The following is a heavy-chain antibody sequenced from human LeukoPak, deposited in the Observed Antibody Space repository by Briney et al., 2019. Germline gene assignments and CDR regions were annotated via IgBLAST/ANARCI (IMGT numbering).Heavy chain of an antibody. CDR3: ARGDPHIEP. CDR1: GFTFSSLS. V-gene: IGHV3-21*01. D-gene: IGHD5-12*01. J-gene: IGHJ5*02. Sequence: PGGALRLSCAASGFTFSSLSMNWVRQAPGKGLEWVSSISSSDTYIYYADSVKGRFTISRDNAKNSLYLQMNSLRTEDTAVYYCARGDPHIEPWGQGTLVTVSS. CDR2: ISSSDTYI.